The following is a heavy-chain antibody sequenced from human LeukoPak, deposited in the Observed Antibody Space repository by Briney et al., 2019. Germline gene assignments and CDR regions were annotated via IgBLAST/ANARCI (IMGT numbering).Heavy chain of an antibody. CDR2: INHSGST. J-gene: IGHJ5*02. CDR3: ARGGCSGGSCPTNWFDP. CDR1: GGSFSGYY. D-gene: IGHD2-15*01. Sequence: PSETLSLTCAVYGGSFSGYYWSWIRQPPGKGLEWIGEINHSGSTNYNPPLKSRVTISVDTSKNQFSLKLSSVTAADTAVYYCARGGCSGGSCPTNWFDPWGQGTLVTVSS. V-gene: IGHV4-34*01.